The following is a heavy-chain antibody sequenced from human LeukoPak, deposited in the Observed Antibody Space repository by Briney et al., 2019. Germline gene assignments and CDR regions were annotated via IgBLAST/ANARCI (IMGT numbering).Heavy chain of an antibody. J-gene: IGHJ4*02. CDR2: INHSGST. V-gene: IGHV4-34*01. CDR3: ARAHRWLVPREIDS. Sequence: SETLPLTCAVYGGSFSGYYWSWIRQPPGKGLEWIGEINHSGSTNYNPSLKSRVTISVDTSKNQFSLKLSSVTAADTAVYYCARAHRWLVPREIDSWGQGTLVTVSS. CDR1: GGSFSGYY. D-gene: IGHD6-19*01.